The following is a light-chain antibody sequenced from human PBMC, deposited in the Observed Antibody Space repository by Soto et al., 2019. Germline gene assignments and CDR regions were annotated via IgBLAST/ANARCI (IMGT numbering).Light chain of an antibody. Sequence: QSVLTQPPSASGSPGQSVASACTGTSSDVGGYNYVSWYQHHPGKAPKLMIYEVSERPSGVPDRFSGSKSSNTASLTVSGLQAEDEADYYCSSYAGSNNFVFGTGTKSPS. J-gene: IGLJ1*01. V-gene: IGLV2-8*01. CDR3: SSYAGSNNFV. CDR2: EVS. CDR1: SSDVGGYNY.